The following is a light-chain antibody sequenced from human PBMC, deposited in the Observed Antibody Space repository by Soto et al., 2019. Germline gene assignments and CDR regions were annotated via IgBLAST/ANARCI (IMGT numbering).Light chain of an antibody. CDR2: EVS. CDR1: SSDVGGYNY. CDR3: SSYTRRSSLV. V-gene: IGLV2-14*01. Sequence: QSVLTQPASVSGSPGQSITISCTGTSSDVGGYNYVSWYQQHPDKAPKLMIYEVSNRPSGVSNRFSGSKSGNTASLTISGLQSEDEGNYYCSSYTRRSSLVFGRGTKVTVL. J-gene: IGLJ1*01.